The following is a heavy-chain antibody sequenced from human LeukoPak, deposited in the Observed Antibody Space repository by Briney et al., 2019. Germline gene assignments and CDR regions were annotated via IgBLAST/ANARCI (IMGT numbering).Heavy chain of an antibody. D-gene: IGHD2-15*01. CDR2: ISRSGSTK. V-gene: IGHV3-48*03. CDR3: ARVLRYCSGGNCYSGGLGYMDV. CDR1: GFTFSSYE. Sequence: GGPLRLSCAASGFTFSSYEMNWVRQAPGKGLEWVSSISRSGSTKYYADSVKGRFTISRDNAKNSLFLQMNSLRAEDTAVYYCARVLRYCSGGNCYSGGLGYMDVWGKGTTVTISS. J-gene: IGHJ6*03.